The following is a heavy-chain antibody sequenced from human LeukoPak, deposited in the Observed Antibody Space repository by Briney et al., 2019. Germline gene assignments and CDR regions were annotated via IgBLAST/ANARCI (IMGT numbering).Heavy chain of an antibody. D-gene: IGHD1-1*01. CDR3: AKDMTGTTFSSYFDY. CDR2: ISGSGGST. Sequence: GGSLRLSCAASGFTFSSYAMRWVRQAPGKGLEWVSAISGSGGSTYYADSVKGRFTISRDNSKNTLYLQMNSLRAEDTAVYYCAKDMTGTTFSSYFDYWGQGTLVTVSS. CDR1: GFTFSSYA. V-gene: IGHV3-23*01. J-gene: IGHJ4*02.